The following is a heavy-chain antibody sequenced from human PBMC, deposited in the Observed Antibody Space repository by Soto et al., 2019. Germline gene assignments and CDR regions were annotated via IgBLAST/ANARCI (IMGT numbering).Heavy chain of an antibody. CDR2: VAANVSNG. CDR3: AADYLRLNTRNAHYYSFGMDV. CDR1: GITFTTYA. J-gene: IGHJ6*02. Sequence: EVQLMESGGGLVQPGGSLRLSCAASGITFTTYAMTWVRQAPGKGLEWVSTVAANVSNGHYADFVKGRFTISRDNSKNTLSLQMNSLTVEDTAVYNSAADYLRLNTRNAHYYSFGMDVSGHRTAVTVS. D-gene: IGHD4-17*01. V-gene: IGHV3-23*01.